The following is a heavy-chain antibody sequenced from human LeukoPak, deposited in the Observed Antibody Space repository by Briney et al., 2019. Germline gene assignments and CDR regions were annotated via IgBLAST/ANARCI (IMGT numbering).Heavy chain of an antibody. CDR2: INPNSGGT. J-gene: IGHJ4*02. CDR1: GYTFTSYY. CDR3: ASAYYYYDSSGLDY. V-gene: IGHV1-2*02. Sequence: ASVKVSCKAAGYTFTSYYMHWVRQAPGQGLEWMGWINPNSGGTNYAQKFQGRVTMTRDTSISTAYMELSRLRSDDTAVYYCASAYYYYDSSGLDYWGQGTLVTVSS. D-gene: IGHD3-22*01.